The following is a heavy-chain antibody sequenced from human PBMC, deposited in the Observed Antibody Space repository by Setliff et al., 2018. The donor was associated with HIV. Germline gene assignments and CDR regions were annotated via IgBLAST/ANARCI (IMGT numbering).Heavy chain of an antibody. CDR3: AKERNPYYYDTSGYSWFDP. Sequence: PGGSLRLSCVASGFTFSRYAMSWVRQAPGKGLEWVSAIGGSGGSTYYADSMKGRFTVSRENPKNTLYLEMDSLRAEDTAVYYCAKERNPYYYDTSGYSWFDPWGQGTLVTVSS. D-gene: IGHD3-22*01. V-gene: IGHV3-23*01. J-gene: IGHJ5*02. CDR1: GFTFSRYA. CDR2: IGGSGGST.